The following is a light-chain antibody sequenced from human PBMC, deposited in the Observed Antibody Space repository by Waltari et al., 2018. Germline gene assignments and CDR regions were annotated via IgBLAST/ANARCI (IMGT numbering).Light chain of an antibody. CDR1: QDISES. CDR3: QQLNSFPLP. CDR2: GAS. J-gene: IGKJ4*01. V-gene: IGKV1-9*01. Sequence: IQLTQSPSSLSASVGARVSITCRASQDISESLAWYQQTPGKAPKLLISGASTLQRGVPSRFSGSGSGTDFTLSISSLQPEDFATYFCQQLNSFPLPFGGGTKVEI.